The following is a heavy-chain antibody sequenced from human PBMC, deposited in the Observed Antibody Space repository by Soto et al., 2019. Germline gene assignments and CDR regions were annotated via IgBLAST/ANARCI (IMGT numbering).Heavy chain of an antibody. CDR1: GFTFSDYY. V-gene: IGHV3-11*06. D-gene: IGHD1-1*01. CDR2: SSDSGTFT. J-gene: IGHJ4*02. Sequence: LRLSCAASGFTFSDYYMSWIRQAPGKGLEWLSYSSDSGTFTRYADSVKGRFSISRDNAKNPLYLQINSLRGEDTAIYYCARSGDNYNLLDYWGQGTPVTVPS. CDR3: ARSGDNYNLLDY.